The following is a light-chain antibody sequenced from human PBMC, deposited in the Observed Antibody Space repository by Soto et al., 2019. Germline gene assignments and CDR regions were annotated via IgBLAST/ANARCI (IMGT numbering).Light chain of an antibody. CDR1: SSDVGGYNY. V-gene: IGLV2-14*01. CDR2: EVS. CDR3: SSYTSRSTLYV. J-gene: IGLJ1*01. Sequence: QSVLTQPASVSGSPGQSITFSCTGTSSDVGGYNYVSWYQQHPGKAPKLMIYEVSSRPSGVSNRFSGSKSGNTASLTISGLRAEDEADYYCSSYTSRSTLYVFGSGTKLTVL.